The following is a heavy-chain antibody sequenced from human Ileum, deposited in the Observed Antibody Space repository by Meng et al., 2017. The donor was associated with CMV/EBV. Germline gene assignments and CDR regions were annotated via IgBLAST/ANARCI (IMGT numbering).Heavy chain of an antibody. D-gene: IGHD3-10*01. CDR1: GIVFNKYG. CDR3: VGHEGGPREGLRMV. J-gene: IGHJ4*02. Sequence: GESLKISCAASGIVFNKYGVHWLRQTPGKGLEWLAFILNDRDIIYNGDIVQGRFFVSRDYFRNTGFLQMTSLRVDDTAMYYCVGHEGGPREGLRMVWGRGTLVTVSS. V-gene: IGHV3-33*03. CDR2: ILNDRDII.